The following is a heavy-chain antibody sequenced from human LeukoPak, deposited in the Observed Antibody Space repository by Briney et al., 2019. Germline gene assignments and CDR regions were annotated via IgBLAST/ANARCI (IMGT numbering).Heavy chain of an antibody. CDR2: IKQDGSEK. J-gene: IGHJ3*02. Sequence: GGSLRLSCAVSGFTFNNYWMSWVRQAPGKGLEWVANIKQDGSEKYYVDSVKGRFTISRDNAKNSLYLQMNSLRAEDTAVYYCARFQVGVVTAIGAFDIWGQGTMVTVSS. V-gene: IGHV3-7*01. CDR3: ARFQVGVVTAIGAFDI. CDR1: GFTFNNYW. D-gene: IGHD2-21*02.